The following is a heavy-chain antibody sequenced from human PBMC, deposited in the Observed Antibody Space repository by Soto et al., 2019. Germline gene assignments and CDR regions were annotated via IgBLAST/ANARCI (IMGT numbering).Heavy chain of an antibody. D-gene: IGHD1-1*01. Sequence: SSETLSLTCTFSGGSISSSSYYWGWIRQPPGKGLEWIGSIYYSGSTYYNPSLKSRVTISVDTSKNQFSLKLSSVTAADTAVYYCARRGNWNDEYYWGQGTLVTVS. CDR1: GGSISSSSYY. V-gene: IGHV4-39*01. CDR3: ARRGNWNDEYY. J-gene: IGHJ4*02. CDR2: IYYSGST.